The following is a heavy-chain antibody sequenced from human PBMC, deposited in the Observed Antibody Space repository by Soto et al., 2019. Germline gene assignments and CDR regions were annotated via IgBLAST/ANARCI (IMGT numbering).Heavy chain of an antibody. J-gene: IGHJ4*02. Sequence: QLQLQESGPGLVKPSETLSLTCTVSGGSISSSSYYWGWIRQPPGKGLEWIGSIYYSGSTYYNPSLKSRVTISVDTSKNQFSLKLSSVTAADTAVYYCARLWSYLGGYFDYWGQGTLVTVSS. V-gene: IGHV4-39*01. CDR3: ARLWSYLGGYFDY. D-gene: IGHD1-26*01. CDR2: IYYSGST. CDR1: GGSISSSSYY.